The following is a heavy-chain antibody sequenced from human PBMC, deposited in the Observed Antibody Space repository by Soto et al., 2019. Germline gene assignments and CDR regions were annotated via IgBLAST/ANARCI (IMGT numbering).Heavy chain of an antibody. CDR3: ARDKGYCTDTTCSRVY. D-gene: IGHD2-2*01. J-gene: IGHJ4*02. Sequence: GGSLRLSCAASGFTFIDFYIIFVRHSPVKGLEWISYVSGSGSTTHYADSVKGRFTSSRDSAKNSLYLQMNSLRAEDTAVYYCARDKGYCTDTTCSRVYWGQGTLVTVSS. CDR2: VSGSGSTT. CDR1: GFTFIDFY. V-gene: IGHV3-11*01.